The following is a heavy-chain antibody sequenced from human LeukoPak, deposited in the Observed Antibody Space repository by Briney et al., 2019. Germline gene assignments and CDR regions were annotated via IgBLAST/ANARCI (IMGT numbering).Heavy chain of an antibody. CDR3: ASPYDILTGYPY. Sequence: SETLSLTCTVSGGSISSYYWSWIRQPPGKGLEWIGYIYYSGSTNYNPSLKSRVTISVDTSKNQFSLKLSSVTAADTAVYYCASPYDILTGYPYWGQGTLVTVSS. J-gene: IGHJ4*02. D-gene: IGHD3-9*01. CDR2: IYYSGST. CDR1: GGSISSYY. V-gene: IGHV4-59*08.